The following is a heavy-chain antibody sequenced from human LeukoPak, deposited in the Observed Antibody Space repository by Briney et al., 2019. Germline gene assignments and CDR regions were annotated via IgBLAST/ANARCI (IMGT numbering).Heavy chain of an antibody. CDR1: GYTFTGYY. Sequence: ASVKVSCKASGYTFTGYYMHWVRQAPGQGLEWMGWISAYNGNTNYAQKLQGRVTMTTDTSTSTAYMELRSLRSDDTAVYYCARIVYYYDSSGYRTYYFDYWGQGTLVTVSS. CDR2: ISAYNGNT. V-gene: IGHV1-18*04. J-gene: IGHJ4*02. D-gene: IGHD3-22*01. CDR3: ARIVYYYDSSGYRTYYFDY.